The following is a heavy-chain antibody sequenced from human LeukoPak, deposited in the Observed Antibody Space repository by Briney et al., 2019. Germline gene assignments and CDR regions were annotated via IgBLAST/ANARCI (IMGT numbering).Heavy chain of an antibody. J-gene: IGHJ4*02. CDR1: GGTFSSYA. CDR2: TIPIFGTA. D-gene: IGHD3-22*01. V-gene: IGHV1-69*13. Sequence: ASVKVSCKASGGTFSSYAISWVRQAPGQGLEWMGGTIPIFGTANYAQKFQGRVTITADESTSTAYMELSGLRSEDTAVYYCARAQIINYYDSSGYYYWGQGTLVTVSS. CDR3: ARAQIINYYDSSGYYY.